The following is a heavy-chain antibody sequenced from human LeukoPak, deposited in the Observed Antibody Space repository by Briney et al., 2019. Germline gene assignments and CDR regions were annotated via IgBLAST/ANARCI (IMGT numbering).Heavy chain of an antibody. CDR3: ARVDGSCSGGSCPSGNWFDP. V-gene: IGHV4-59*01. J-gene: IGHJ5*02. D-gene: IGHD2-15*01. Sequence: SETLSLTCTVSGGSISNYYWGWIRQPPGKGLEWIGYVFYSGSTNYNPSLRSRVTISVDTSKNQFSLKLSSVTAADTAVYYCARVDGSCSGGSCPSGNWFDPWGQGTLVTVSS. CDR2: VFYSGST. CDR1: GGSISNYY.